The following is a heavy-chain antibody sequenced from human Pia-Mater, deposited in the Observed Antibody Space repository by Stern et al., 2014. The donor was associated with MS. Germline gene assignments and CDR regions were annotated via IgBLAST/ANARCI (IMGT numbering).Heavy chain of an antibody. D-gene: IGHD1-26*01. Sequence: VQLVESGGGVVQPGRSLRLSCAASGFTFSSYGMHWVRQAPGKGLEWVAVISYDGSNKYYADSVKGRFTISRDNSKNTLYLQMNSLRAEDTAVYYCAKTEWELPNYYGMDVWGQGTTVTVSS. CDR3: AKTEWELPNYYGMDV. CDR2: ISYDGSNK. V-gene: IGHV3-30*18. J-gene: IGHJ6*02. CDR1: GFTFSSYG.